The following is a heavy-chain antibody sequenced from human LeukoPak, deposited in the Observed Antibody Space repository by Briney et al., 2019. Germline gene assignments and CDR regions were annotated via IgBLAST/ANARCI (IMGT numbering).Heavy chain of an antibody. CDR3: AYNKWNDGFNE. CDR1: GGSIAFRNYY. J-gene: IGHJ3*01. Sequence: SETLFLTCAVSGGSIAFRNYYWAWCRQSPGRGLEWLGSVYSSGSVDYNPSLQRRVTILVDTSKNQFGLKLRSVTAADTAVYYCAYNKWNDGFNEWGQGTMVTVSS. D-gene: IGHD1-20*01. V-gene: IGHV4-39*06. CDR2: VYSSGSV.